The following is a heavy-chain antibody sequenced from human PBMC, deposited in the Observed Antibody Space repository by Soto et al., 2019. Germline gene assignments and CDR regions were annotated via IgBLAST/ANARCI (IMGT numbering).Heavy chain of an antibody. CDR1: GGTFSSYA. J-gene: IGHJ3*02. CDR2: IIPTFGTA. CDR3: AAHSLTDIVVVVAATPVAAFDI. V-gene: IGHV1-69*13. Sequence: GPPVKVSCKASGGTFSSYAISWARQAPGQGLEWMGGIIPTFGTANYAQKFQGRVTITADESTSTAYMELSSLRSEDTAVYYCAAHSLTDIVVVVAATPVAAFDIWGQGTMVTVSS. D-gene: IGHD2-15*01.